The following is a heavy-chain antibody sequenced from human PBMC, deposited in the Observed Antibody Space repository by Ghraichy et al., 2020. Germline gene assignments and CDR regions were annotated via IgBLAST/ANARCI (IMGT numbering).Heavy chain of an antibody. CDR1: GFTFTNHY. CDR2: IKQDGRDK. D-gene: IGHD5-12*01. J-gene: IGHJ4*02. Sequence: LSLTCVASGFTFTNHYMTWVRQAPGKGLEWVANIKQDGRDKFYVDSGKGRFTISRDNAENSLFLQMNSLRAEDTAVYYCARESSSAYSAYDYWGQGTLVTVSS. CDR3: ARESSSAYSAYDY. V-gene: IGHV3-7*03.